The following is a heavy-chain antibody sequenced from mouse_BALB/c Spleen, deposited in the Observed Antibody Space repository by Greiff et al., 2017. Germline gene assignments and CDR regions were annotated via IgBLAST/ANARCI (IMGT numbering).Heavy chain of an antibody. CDR2: ISYSGST. D-gene: IGHD2-1*01. CDR3: ARKGNYDAMDY. Sequence: EVQRVESGPGLVKPSQSLSLTCTVTGYSITSDYAWNWIRQFPGNKLEWMGYISYSGSTSYNPSLKSRISITRDTSKNQFFLQLNSVTTEDTATYSCARKGNYDAMDYWGQGTSVTVSS. V-gene: IGHV3-2*02. J-gene: IGHJ4*01. CDR1: GYSITSDYA.